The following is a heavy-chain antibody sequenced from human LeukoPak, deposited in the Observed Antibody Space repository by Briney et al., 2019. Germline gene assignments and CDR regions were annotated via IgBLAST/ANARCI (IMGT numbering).Heavy chain of an antibody. V-gene: IGHV4-34*01. D-gene: IGHD3-10*01. CDR2: INHSGST. Sequence: SETLSLTCAVYGGSFSGYYWSWIRQPPGKGLEWIGEINHSGSTNYNPSLKSRVTISVDTSKNQFSLKLSSVTAADTAVYYCARGAELLWFGELSPYYFDYWGQGTLVTVSS. J-gene: IGHJ4*02. CDR3: ARGAELLWFGELSPYYFDY. CDR1: GGSFSGYY.